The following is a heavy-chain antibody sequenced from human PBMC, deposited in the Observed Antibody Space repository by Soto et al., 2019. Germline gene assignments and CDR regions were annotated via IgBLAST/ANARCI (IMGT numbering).Heavy chain of an antibody. CDR1: GYTFTDYY. J-gene: IGHJ4*02. CDR3: AKDVVIAAADTPGDF. V-gene: IGHV1-2*04. Sequence: EASVKVSCKASGYTFTDYYIHWVRQAPGQGLEWMGWINPNNGGTNYAQKFQGWVTMTRDTSISTAYMELSRLRSDDTAVYYCAKDVVIAAADTPGDFWGQGTLVTVSS. CDR2: INPNNGGT. D-gene: IGHD6-13*01.